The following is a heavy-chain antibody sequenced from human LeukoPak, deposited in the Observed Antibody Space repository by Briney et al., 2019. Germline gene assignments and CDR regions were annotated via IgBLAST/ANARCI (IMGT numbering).Heavy chain of an antibody. D-gene: IGHD3-22*01. Sequence: PSETLSLTCAVYGGSFSGYYWSWIRQPPGKGLEWIGKINNSGSPNYNPSLKSRVTISVDTSKNQFYLKLSSVTAADTAVYYCARTYYYDSSGRYYYYMDVWGKGTTVTISS. CDR2: INNSGSP. CDR3: ARTYYYDSSGRYYYYMDV. V-gene: IGHV4-34*01. CDR1: GGSFSGYY. J-gene: IGHJ6*03.